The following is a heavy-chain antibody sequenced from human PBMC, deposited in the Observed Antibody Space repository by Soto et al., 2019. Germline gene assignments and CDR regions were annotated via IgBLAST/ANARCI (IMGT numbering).Heavy chain of an antibody. CDR1: GFTFSSYA. J-gene: IGHJ6*02. D-gene: IGHD3-3*01. CDR3: AKDQGLTGFWSGPYRGPFDTYYYYGMDV. V-gene: IGHV3-23*01. Sequence: PGGSLRLSCAASGFTFSSYAMSWVRQAPGKGLEWVSAISGSGGSTYYADSVKGRFTISRDNSKNTLYLQMNSLRAEDTAVYYCAKDQGLTGFWSGPYRGPFDTYYYYGMDVWGQGTTVTVSS. CDR2: ISGSGGST.